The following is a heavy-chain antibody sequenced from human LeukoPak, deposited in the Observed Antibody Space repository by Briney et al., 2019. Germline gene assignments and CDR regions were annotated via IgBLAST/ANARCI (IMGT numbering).Heavy chain of an antibody. J-gene: IGHJ5*02. Sequence: GGSLRLSCAASGFTFSSYAMHWVRQAPGKGLEWVAFIRYDGSNKYYADSVKGRFTISRDNSKNTLYLQMNSLRAEDTAVYYCAKAYCGGDCDANWFDPWGQGTLVTVSS. CDR2: IRYDGSNK. D-gene: IGHD2-21*02. CDR1: GFTFSSYA. CDR3: AKAYCGGDCDANWFDP. V-gene: IGHV3-30*02.